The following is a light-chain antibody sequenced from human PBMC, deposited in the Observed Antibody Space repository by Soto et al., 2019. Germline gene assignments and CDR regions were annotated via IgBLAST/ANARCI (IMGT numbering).Light chain of an antibody. CDR3: QQYNNWPPWT. CDR2: GAS. J-gene: IGKJ1*01. Sequence: EIALTQSPGTLSLSPGERATLSCRASQSVSSNLAWYQQKPGQAPRLLIYGASNRATGIPDRFSGSGSGTEFTLTISRLQSEDFAVYYCQQYNNWPPWTFGQGTKVDIK. CDR1: QSVSSN. V-gene: IGKV3-15*01.